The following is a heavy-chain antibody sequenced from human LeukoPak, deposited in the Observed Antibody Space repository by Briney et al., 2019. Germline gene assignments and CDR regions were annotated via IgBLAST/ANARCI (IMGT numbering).Heavy chain of an antibody. D-gene: IGHD3-10*01. Sequence: GGSLRLSCAASGFTLSSYALSWVRQAPGKGLEWVSAIRGSGGNTYYADSVRGRFTISRDNSKNTLYLQMSSLRSDDTAVYYCAREFRYGSGSVDAFDIWGQGTMVTVSS. CDR1: GFTLSSYA. CDR2: IRGSGGNT. V-gene: IGHV3-23*01. CDR3: AREFRYGSGSVDAFDI. J-gene: IGHJ3*02.